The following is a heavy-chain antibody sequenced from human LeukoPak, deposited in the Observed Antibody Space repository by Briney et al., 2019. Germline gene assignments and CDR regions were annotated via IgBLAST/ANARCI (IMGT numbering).Heavy chain of an antibody. D-gene: IGHD3-3*01. J-gene: IGHJ5*02. CDR3: ATGSDYYYAS. Sequence: GGSLRLSCVASGLTFTRNCMHWVRQAPRKGLEWVAAIPHDGSNALYADSVNGRFTISRDDSKNTQYLQMNSLRIEDSAMYYCATGSDYYYASWGRGTLVTVSS. CDR1: GLTFTRNC. CDR2: IPHDGSNA. V-gene: IGHV3-30*03.